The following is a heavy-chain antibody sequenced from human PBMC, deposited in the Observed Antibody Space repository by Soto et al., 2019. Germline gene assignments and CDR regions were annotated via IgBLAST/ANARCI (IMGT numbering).Heavy chain of an antibody. Sequence: TSETLSLTCTVSGGSISSGYCYWSWIRQPPGKGLEWIGYIYYSGSTYYNPSLKSRVTISVDTSKNHFSLKLSSVTAADTAVYYCARASLYGDYIYYFDYWGQGTLVTVSP. V-gene: IGHV4-30-4*01. CDR1: GGSISSGYCY. J-gene: IGHJ4*02. D-gene: IGHD4-17*01. CDR3: ARASLYGDYIYYFDY. CDR2: IYYSGST.